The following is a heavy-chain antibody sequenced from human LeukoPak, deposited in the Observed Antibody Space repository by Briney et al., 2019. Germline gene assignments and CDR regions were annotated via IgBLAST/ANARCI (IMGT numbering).Heavy chain of an antibody. CDR1: GGSISSSSYY. CDR2: IYYSGST. Sequence: SETLSLTCTVSGGSISSSSYYWSWIRQPPGKGLEWIGYIYYSGSTNYNPSLKSRVTISVDTSKNQFSLKLSSVTAADTAVYYCARVPDCSGGSCYSIGGGWFDPWGQGTLVTVSS. CDR3: ARVPDCSGGSCYSIGGGWFDP. V-gene: IGHV4-61*05. J-gene: IGHJ5*02. D-gene: IGHD2-15*01.